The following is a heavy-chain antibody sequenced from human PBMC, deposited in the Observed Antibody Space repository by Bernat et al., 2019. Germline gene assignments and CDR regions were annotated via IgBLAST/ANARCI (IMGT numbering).Heavy chain of an antibody. CDR2: IIVHNGNK. J-gene: IGHJ4*02. CDR3: AGDRSSSDY. V-gene: IGHV1-18*01. Sequence: QVQLVQSGAEVKKPGASVKVSCKASGYTFTTYGISWVRQAPGQGLEWMGWIIVHNGNKNYAQNFQGRVTMTTDTSTSTVYMELRSLRSDDTAVYYCAGDRSSSDYWGQGTLVTVSS. CDR1: GYTFTTYG.